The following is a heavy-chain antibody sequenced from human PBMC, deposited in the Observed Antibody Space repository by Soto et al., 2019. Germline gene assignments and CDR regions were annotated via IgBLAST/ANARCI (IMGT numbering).Heavy chain of an antibody. CDR2: ISSSSSTI. Sequence: GGSLRLSWAASGLTFSSHAMSWVRQAPGKGLEWVSYISSSSSTIYYADSVKGRFTIPRDNSKNTLYLQMNSLRAEDTAVYYCARGPHYDILTGYYIYWGQGTLVTVSS. D-gene: IGHD3-9*01. CDR1: GLTFSSHA. CDR3: ARGPHYDILTGYYIY. J-gene: IGHJ4*02. V-gene: IGHV3-48*01.